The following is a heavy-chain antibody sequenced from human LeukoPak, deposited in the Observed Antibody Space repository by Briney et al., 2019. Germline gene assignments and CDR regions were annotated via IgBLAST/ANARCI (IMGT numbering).Heavy chain of an antibody. Sequence: PSETLSLTCTVSGGSISSHYWSWIRQPPGKGLEWIGYIYYSGSTNYNPSLKSRVTISVDTSKNPFSLKLSSVTAADTAVYYCARSFGGSGYSSSWYEIDYWGQGTLVTVSS. D-gene: IGHD6-13*01. CDR3: ARSFGGSGYSSSWYEIDY. CDR2: IYYSGST. V-gene: IGHV4-59*11. J-gene: IGHJ4*02. CDR1: GGSISSHY.